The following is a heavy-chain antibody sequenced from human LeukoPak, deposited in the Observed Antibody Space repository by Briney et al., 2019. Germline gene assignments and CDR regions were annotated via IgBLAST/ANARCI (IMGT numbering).Heavy chain of an antibody. D-gene: IGHD2-15*01. V-gene: IGHV3-53*01. J-gene: IGHJ3*02. CDR2: IYSGGST. Sequence: PGGSLRLSCAASGFTVSSNYMIWVREAPGKGLEWGAVIYSGGSTYYADSVKGRFTISRDNFHHTLYLQMNSLRAEDTAVYYCARIRIFAFDIWGQGTMVTVSS. CDR3: ARIRIFAFDI. CDR1: GFTVSSNY.